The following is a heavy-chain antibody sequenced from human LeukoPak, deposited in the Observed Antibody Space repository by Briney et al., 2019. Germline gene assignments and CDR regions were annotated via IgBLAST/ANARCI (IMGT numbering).Heavy chain of an antibody. J-gene: IGHJ4*02. Sequence: SETLSLTCTVSGDSISSDTYYWGWIRQPPGKGREWIGCMYYSGSTYPNPSFKSRVTMSADTSKNEFFLKLSSVTAADTAVYYCARGANRHFDYWGQGTLVTVSS. CDR3: ARGANRHFDY. V-gene: IGHV4-39*07. CDR2: MYYSGST. D-gene: IGHD1-14*01. CDR1: GDSISSDTYY.